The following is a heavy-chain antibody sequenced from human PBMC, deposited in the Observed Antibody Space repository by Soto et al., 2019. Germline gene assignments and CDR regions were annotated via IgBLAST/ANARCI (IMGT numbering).Heavy chain of an antibody. CDR3: ARPARGKYYGMDV. CDR1: GYSFTSYW. CDR2: IYPGDSDT. V-gene: IGHV5-51*01. J-gene: IGHJ6*02. D-gene: IGHD3-10*01. Sequence: PGESLQISCKGSGYSFTSYWIGWVRQMPGKGLEWMGIIYPGDSDTRYSPSFQGQVTISADKSISTAYLQWSSLKASDTAMYYCARPARGKYYGMDVWGQGTTVTVSS.